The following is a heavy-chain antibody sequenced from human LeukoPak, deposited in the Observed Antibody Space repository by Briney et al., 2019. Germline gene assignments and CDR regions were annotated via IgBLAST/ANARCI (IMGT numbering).Heavy chain of an antibody. J-gene: IGHJ3*02. V-gene: IGHV4-39*01. Sequence: SETLSLTCTVSGVSISSSSYYWGWIRQPPGKGLEWIVSIYYSGSTYYNPSLKRRVTISVDTSKNQFSLKLSSVTAADTAVYYCARLLDYGGNSVAFDIWGQGTMVTVSS. CDR2: IYYSGST. D-gene: IGHD4-23*01. CDR3: ARLLDYGGNSVAFDI. CDR1: GVSISSSSYY.